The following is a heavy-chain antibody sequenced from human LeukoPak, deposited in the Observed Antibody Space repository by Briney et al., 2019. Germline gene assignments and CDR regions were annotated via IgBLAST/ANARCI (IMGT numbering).Heavy chain of an antibody. CDR3: ASGYYDSSGYRDY. V-gene: IGHV3-21*01. J-gene: IGHJ4*02. D-gene: IGHD3-22*01. CDR2: ITSSRSYI. CDR1: GFTFSSYS. Sequence: PGGSLRLSCAASGFTFSSYSMSWVRQAPGKGLEWVSSITSSRSYINYADSRKGRFTISRDNAKNSLYLQMNSLRAEDTAVYYCASGYYDSSGYRDYWGQGTLVTVSP.